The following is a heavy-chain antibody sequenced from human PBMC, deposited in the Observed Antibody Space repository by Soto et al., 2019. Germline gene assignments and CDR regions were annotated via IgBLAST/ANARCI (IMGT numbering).Heavy chain of an antibody. CDR3: VRGCDRPHCPYYIDV. D-gene: IGHD3-22*01. V-gene: IGHV3-7*01. J-gene: IGHJ6*03. CDR1: GFSFSTYW. CDR2: IKQDAIDY. Sequence: VLLVESGGGLVQPGGSLRVSCVASGFSFSTYWMSWVRLAPGTGLEWVATIKQDAIDYYHADSVKGRFAISRDNAENSLYLQMTSLRPDDTAVYYCVRGCDRPHCPYYIDVWGTGTTVTVSS.